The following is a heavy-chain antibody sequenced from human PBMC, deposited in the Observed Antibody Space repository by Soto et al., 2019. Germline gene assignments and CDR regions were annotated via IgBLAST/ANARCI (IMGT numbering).Heavy chain of an antibody. Sequence: EVQLLESGGGLVQPGGSLRLSCAASGFTFSSYAMNWVRQAPGKGLEWVSDISSSGGSGGSTHYAESVKGRFTISRDNSQNTLYLQMNSLRAEETAVYYCAKDWRMDVWGQGTTITVSS. J-gene: IGHJ6*02. V-gene: IGHV3-23*01. CDR2: ISSSGGSGGST. CDR1: GFTFSSYA. CDR3: AKDWRMDV.